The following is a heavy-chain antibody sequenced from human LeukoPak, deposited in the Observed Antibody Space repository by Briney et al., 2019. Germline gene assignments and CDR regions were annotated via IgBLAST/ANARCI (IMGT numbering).Heavy chain of an antibody. D-gene: IGHD5-18*01. J-gene: IGHJ4*02. CDR3: ARSGYSDGGEPDY. CDR1: AGSISSSKW. Sequence: SGTLSLTCAVSAGSISSSKWWSWVRQPPGKGLEWIAEINHSRSTNYNPSLKSRVTISVDKSKNKCSLKLSSVTAADTAVYYCARSGYSDGGEPDYWGQGTLVTVSS. CDR2: INHSRST. V-gene: IGHV4-4*02.